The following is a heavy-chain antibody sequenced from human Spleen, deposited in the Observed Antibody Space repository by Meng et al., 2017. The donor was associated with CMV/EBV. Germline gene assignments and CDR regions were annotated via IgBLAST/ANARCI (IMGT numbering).Heavy chain of an antibody. D-gene: IGHD6-13*01. V-gene: IGHV3-23*01. CDR3: AKGYSSSRGRFDY. CDR1: GFTFSSYS. Sequence: GESLKISCAASGFTFSSYSMSWVRQAPGKGLECVSGVSGSGGDTYYADSVKGRFTIPRENSKNTLYLQMNSLRAEDTAVYYCAKGYSSSRGRFDYWGQGTLVTVSS. J-gene: IGHJ4*02. CDR2: VSGSGGDT.